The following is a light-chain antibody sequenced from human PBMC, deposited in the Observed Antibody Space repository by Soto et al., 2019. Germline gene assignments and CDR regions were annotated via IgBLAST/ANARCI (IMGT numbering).Light chain of an antibody. CDR2: EVS. J-gene: IGLJ1*01. Sequence: QSVLTQPASVSGSAGQSIAISCTGTSSDVGGYNYVSWYQQHPGKAPKLLLSEVSKRPSGVSDRFTGSKSGNTASLTISGLQTQDEADHYCSSFTSAYTFVFGTGTKATVL. CDR3: SSFTSAYTFV. V-gene: IGLV2-14*01. CDR1: SSDVGGYNY.